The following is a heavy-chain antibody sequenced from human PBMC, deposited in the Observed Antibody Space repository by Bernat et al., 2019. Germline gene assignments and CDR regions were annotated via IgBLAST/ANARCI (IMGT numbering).Heavy chain of an antibody. V-gene: IGHV1-46*01. J-gene: IGHJ6*03. CDR1: GYTFTSYY. CDR3: ARDLYAVTTRLYNYYYMAV. CDR2: INTGAGNT. D-gene: IGHD4-11*01. Sequence: VQLVESGAEVKKPGASVKISCKAAGYTFTSYYIHWVRQAPGQGLEWMGIINTGAGNTNYAQKFRDRVTMTRDTSTSTVYMELNSLRSEDTAVYYCARDLYAVTTRLYNYYYMAVWGKGTTVTVSS.